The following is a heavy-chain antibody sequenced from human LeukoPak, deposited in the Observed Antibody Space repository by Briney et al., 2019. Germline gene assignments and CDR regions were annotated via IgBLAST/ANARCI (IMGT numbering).Heavy chain of an antibody. CDR3: AKDPYYYDSSGYYYPDY. Sequence: GGSLRLSCPDSGFTFDDYAMHWVRQAPGKGLEWVSLISGDGGSTYYADSVKGRFTISRDNSKNSLYLQMNSLRTEDTALYYCAKDPYYYDSSGYYYPDYWGQGTLVTVSS. D-gene: IGHD3-22*01. J-gene: IGHJ4*02. V-gene: IGHV3-43*02. CDR2: ISGDGGST. CDR1: GFTFDDYA.